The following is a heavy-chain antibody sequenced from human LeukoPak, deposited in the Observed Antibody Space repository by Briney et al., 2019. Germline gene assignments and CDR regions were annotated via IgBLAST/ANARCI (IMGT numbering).Heavy chain of an antibody. D-gene: IGHD6-25*01. CDR3: AGSLRLHAGFDY. CDR2: IYTSGTT. V-gene: IGHV4-59*10. Sequence: SETLSLTCAVYGGSFSGYYWSWIRQPAGKGLEWIGRIYTSGTTNYNPSLKSRVTMSLDTSKNQFSLRLNSVTATDRALYYCAGSLRLHAGFDYWGQGTLVTVPS. J-gene: IGHJ4*02. CDR1: GGSFSGYY.